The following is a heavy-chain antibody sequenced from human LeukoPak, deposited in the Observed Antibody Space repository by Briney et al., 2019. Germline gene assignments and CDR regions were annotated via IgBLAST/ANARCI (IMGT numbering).Heavy chain of an antibody. V-gene: IGHV1-24*01. D-gene: IGHD3-22*01. Sequence: GASVKVSCKVSGYTLTELSMHWVRQAPGKGLEWMGGFDPEDGETIYAQKFQGRVTMTEDTSTDTAYMELSSLRSEDTAVYYCATVVIDYDSSGPFDYWGQGTLVTVSS. CDR2: FDPEDGET. CDR3: ATVVIDYDSSGPFDY. CDR1: GYTLTELS. J-gene: IGHJ4*02.